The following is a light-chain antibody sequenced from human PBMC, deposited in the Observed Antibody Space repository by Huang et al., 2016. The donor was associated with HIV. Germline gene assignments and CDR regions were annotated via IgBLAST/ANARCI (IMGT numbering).Light chain of an antibody. CDR2: KVS. V-gene: IGKV2-30*02. CDR1: RRLEHSDGNTY. J-gene: IGKJ5*01. CDR3: MQGTHWPPIT. Sequence: DVVMTQSPLSLPVILGQPASISCRSSRRLEHSDGNTYLNWVQQRPGQSPRRLIYKVSNRYAWGPDRFSGSGSGPDFTLKISRVEAEDVGLYYCMQGTHWPPITFGQGTRLEIK.